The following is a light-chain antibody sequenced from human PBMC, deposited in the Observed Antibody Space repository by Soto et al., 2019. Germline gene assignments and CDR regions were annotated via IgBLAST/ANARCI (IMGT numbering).Light chain of an antibody. CDR3: QQYNDYSAWT. CDR2: GAS. Sequence: IVMTQSPATLSVSPGERATLSCRASQSVSSNLAWYQQKPGQAPRLLIYGASTRATGIPARFSGSGSGTEFTLTISSLRPDDFATYYCQQYNDYSAWTFGQGTKVDIK. CDR1: QSVSSN. V-gene: IGKV3-15*01. J-gene: IGKJ1*01.